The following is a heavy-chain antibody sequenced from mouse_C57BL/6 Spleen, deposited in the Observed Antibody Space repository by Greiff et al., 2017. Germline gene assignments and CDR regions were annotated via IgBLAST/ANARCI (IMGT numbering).Heavy chain of an antibody. CDR3: ARRDYYGSSLAY. D-gene: IGHD1-1*01. CDR2: ISGGGGNT. J-gene: IGHJ3*01. CDR1: GFTFSSYT. Sequence: EVMLVESGGGLVKPGGSLKLSCAASGFTFSSYTMSWVRQTPEKRLEWVATISGGGGNTYYPDSVKGRFTISRDNAKNTLYLQMSSLRSEDTALYYCARRDYYGSSLAYWGQGTLVTVSA. V-gene: IGHV5-9*01.